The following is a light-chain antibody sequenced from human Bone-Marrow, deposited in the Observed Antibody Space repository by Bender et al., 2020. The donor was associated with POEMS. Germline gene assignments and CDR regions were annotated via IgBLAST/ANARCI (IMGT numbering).Light chain of an antibody. J-gene: IGLJ1*01. Sequence: QSALTQPASVSGSPGQSITISCTGTSSDVGNYNRVSWYQQHPGKAPKLMIYEVSNRPSGVSNRFSGSKSGNTASLTISGLQAEDEADYYCCSYRGRGSFYVFGTGTKVTVL. CDR3: CSYRGRGSFYV. CDR2: EVS. CDR1: SSDVGNYNR. V-gene: IGLV2-14*01.